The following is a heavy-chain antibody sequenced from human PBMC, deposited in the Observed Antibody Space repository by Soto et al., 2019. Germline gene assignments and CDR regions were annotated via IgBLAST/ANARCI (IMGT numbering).Heavy chain of an antibody. CDR3: ARDETYYYGSGPV. J-gene: IGHJ4*02. Sequence: VGSLRLSCAASGFTFSTYWMSWVRQAPGKGLEWVANIKQDGSEKYYVDSVKGRFTIFRDNAKNSLYLQMNSLRAEDTAVYYCARDETYYYGSGPVGGQGTLVTVSS. D-gene: IGHD3-10*01. CDR1: GFTFSTYW. V-gene: IGHV3-7*01. CDR2: IKQDGSEK.